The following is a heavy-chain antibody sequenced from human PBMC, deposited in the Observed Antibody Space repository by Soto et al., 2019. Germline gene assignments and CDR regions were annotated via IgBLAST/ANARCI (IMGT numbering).Heavy chain of an antibody. CDR1: GFTFDDYA. J-gene: IGHJ6*02. D-gene: IGHD1-26*01. CDR3: AKAHYRYYYYYYGMDV. CDR2: ISWNSGSI. V-gene: IGHV3-9*01. Sequence: EVQLVESGGGLVQPGRSLRLSCEASGFTFDDYAMHWVRQAPGKGLEWVSGISWNSGSIGYADSVKGRFTISRDNAKNSLYLQMNSLRAEDTALYYCAKAHYRYYYYYYGMDVWGQGTTVTVSS.